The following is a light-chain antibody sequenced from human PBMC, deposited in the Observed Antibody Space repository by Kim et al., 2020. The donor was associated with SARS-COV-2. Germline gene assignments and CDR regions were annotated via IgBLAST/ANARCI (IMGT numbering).Light chain of an antibody. CDR2: GAS. CDR3: QQSDNLPPT. Sequence: ASVGDRVTITCQASQDINIHLNWYQQKPGTAPKFLIYGASSLEAGVPSRFSGSGSGTDFTFTISSLQPEDVATYYCQQSDNLPPTFGGGTKVEIK. J-gene: IGKJ4*01. CDR1: QDINIH. V-gene: IGKV1-33*01.